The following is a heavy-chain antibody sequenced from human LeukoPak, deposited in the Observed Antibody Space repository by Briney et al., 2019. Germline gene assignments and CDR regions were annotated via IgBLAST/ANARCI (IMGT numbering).Heavy chain of an antibody. J-gene: IGHJ4*02. V-gene: IGHV4-31*03. CDR3: ARVLQWLGRFDY. Sequence: SETLSLTCTVSGCSISSSSYYWGWIRQHPGKGLEWIVYIYYSGSTYYNPSLKSRVTISVDTSKNQCSLKLSSVTAADTAVYYCARVLQWLGRFDYWGQGTLVTVSS. D-gene: IGHD6-19*01. CDR1: GCSISSSSYY. CDR2: IYYSGST.